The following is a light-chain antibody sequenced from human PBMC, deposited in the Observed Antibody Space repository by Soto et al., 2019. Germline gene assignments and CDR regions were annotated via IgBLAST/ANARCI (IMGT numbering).Light chain of an antibody. CDR1: SSDIGAYNY. Sequence: QSVLAQPPSASGSPGQSVAISCTGTSSDIGAYNYVPWYQQHPGKVPKLIIYEVTNRPSGVPDRFSASKSGNTASLTVSGLQAEDEADYYCSSHGGANNFYLFGTGTKVTVL. CDR2: EVT. J-gene: IGLJ1*01. V-gene: IGLV2-8*01. CDR3: SSHGGANNFYL.